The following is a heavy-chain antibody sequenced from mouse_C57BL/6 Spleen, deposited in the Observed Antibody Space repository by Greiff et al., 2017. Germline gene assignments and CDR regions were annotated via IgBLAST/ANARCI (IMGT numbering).Heavy chain of an antibody. D-gene: IGHD2-14*01. CDR1: GFTFSSYA. J-gene: IGHJ2*01. CDR2: LSDGGSYT. V-gene: IGHV5-4*01. Sequence: EVKLVESGGGLVKPGGSLKLSCAASGFTFSSYAMSWVRQTPEKRLEWVATLSDGGSYTYYPDNVKGRYTISRDNAKNNLYLQMTHLKSEDTAMYYCERDLKVGPYDMDYWGQGTTLTVSS. CDR3: ERDLKVGPYDMDY.